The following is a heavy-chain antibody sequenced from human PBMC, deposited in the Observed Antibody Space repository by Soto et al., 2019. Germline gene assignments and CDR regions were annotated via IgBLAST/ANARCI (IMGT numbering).Heavy chain of an antibody. Sequence: EVQLLESGGGLVQPGGSLRLSCAASGFTFSSYAMSWVRQAPGKGLEWVSAISGSGGSTYYTDSVKGRFTISRDNSKNTLYLQMNSLRAEDTAVYYCAKNVWGITIFGGMDVWGQGTTVTVSS. V-gene: IGHV3-23*01. CDR1: GFTFSSYA. CDR3: AKNVWGITIFGGMDV. D-gene: IGHD3-9*01. J-gene: IGHJ6*02. CDR2: ISGSGGST.